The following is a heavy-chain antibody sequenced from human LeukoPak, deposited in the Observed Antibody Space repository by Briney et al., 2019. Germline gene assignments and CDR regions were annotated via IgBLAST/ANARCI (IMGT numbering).Heavy chain of an antibody. CDR3: AKFNGHPTTNYYMDV. D-gene: IGHD3-10*01. V-gene: IGHV3-23*01. CDR2: IIDTGGAT. Sequence: GGSLRLSCAASGFSFSSFAMTWVRRAPGKGLEWVSGIIDTGGATYYADSVKGRFTISRDNSKNTLFLQMNGLRAEDTAVYYCAKFNGHPTTNYYMDVWGEGTTVTVS. CDR1: GFSFSSFA. J-gene: IGHJ6*02.